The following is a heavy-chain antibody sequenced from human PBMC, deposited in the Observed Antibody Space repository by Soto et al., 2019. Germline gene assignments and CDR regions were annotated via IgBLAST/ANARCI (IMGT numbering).Heavy chain of an antibody. V-gene: IGHV4-61*03. J-gene: IGHJ3*02. CDR2: IYSRGNT. Sequence: SETLSLTFTVSGGPVSSGNYFWSCIRQPPGKGLEWIGYIYSRGNTNYNPSLKSRVTISVDTSKTHFSLNLSSVTAADTAVYYCARGTPRDGYNSGNSDFDIWAQGTMVTVSS. CDR3: ARGTPRDGYNSGNSDFDI. D-gene: IGHD5-12*01. CDR1: GGPVSSGNYF.